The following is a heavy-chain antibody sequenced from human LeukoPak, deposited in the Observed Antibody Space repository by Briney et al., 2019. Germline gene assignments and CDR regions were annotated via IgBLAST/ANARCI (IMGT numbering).Heavy chain of an antibody. Sequence: PGGSLRLSCAASGFTFSSYAMSWVRQAPGKGLEWMGHIHTSGGSSPYPSLKSRLTMSIETSRNQFSLKLTSVTAADTAVYFCARLGSYHDFWGQGALVTVSS. CDR3: ARLGSYHDF. CDR2: IHTSGGS. J-gene: IGHJ4*02. V-gene: IGHV4-4*09. CDR1: GFTFSSYA. D-gene: IGHD1-26*01.